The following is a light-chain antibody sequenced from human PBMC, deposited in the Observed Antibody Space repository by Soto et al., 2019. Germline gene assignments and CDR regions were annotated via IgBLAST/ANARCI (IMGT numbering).Light chain of an antibody. V-gene: IGLV2-14*03. CDR3: SFFTRSSTFG. Sequence: QSALAQPASVSGSRGQSITISCTGTSSDVGRYNYVSWFQQHPGKVPKLIIYDVSNWPSGVSDRFSGSKFGNTPSLTFFGLHPEDEADYYCSFFTRSSTFGFETGTKVTVL. CDR2: DVS. CDR1: SSDVGRYNY. J-gene: IGLJ1*01.